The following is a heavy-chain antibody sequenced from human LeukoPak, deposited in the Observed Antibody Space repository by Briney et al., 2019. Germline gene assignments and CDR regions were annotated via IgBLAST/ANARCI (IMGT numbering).Heavy chain of an antibody. D-gene: IGHD6-19*01. CDR1: GYTFTSYY. CDR3: ARGSFSSSGWFTFDY. Sequence: ASVKVSCKASGYTFTSYYMHWVRQAPVQGLEWMGIINPSGGSTSYAQKFQGRVTMTRDTSTSAVYMELSSLRSEDTAVYYCARGSFSSSGWFTFDYWGQGTLVTVSS. V-gene: IGHV1-46*01. J-gene: IGHJ4*02. CDR2: INPSGGST.